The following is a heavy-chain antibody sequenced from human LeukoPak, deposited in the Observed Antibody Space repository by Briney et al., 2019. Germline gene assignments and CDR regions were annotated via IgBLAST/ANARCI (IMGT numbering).Heavy chain of an antibody. CDR3: ARSPGFPFGYMDV. J-gene: IGHJ6*03. Sequence: PGESLRLSCAASGFTFSDYPMYWVRQAPGKGLEWVAVISYDASNDFYRDSVRGRFTISRDNARNTVYLQMDTLKPEDTAVYYCARSPGFPFGYMDVWGKGTMVIVSS. D-gene: IGHD1-14*01. V-gene: IGHV3-30*04. CDR2: ISYDASND. CDR1: GFTFSDYP.